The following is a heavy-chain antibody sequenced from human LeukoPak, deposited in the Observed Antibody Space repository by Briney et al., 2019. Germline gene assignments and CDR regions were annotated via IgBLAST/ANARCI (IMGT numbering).Heavy chain of an antibody. CDR3: AKDGRYCSSTSCYAPYYYYYMDV. CDR2: INPAGRT. Sequence: GGSLRLSCAASGFTFTNHDMHWVRQATGKGLEWVSAINPAGRTYYADSVRGRFIISRENAKNSFYLQLNSMRVEDTAVYYCAKDGRYCSSTSCYAPYYYYYMDVWGKGTTVTISS. V-gene: IGHV3-13*01. J-gene: IGHJ6*03. D-gene: IGHD2-2*01. CDR1: GFTFTNHD.